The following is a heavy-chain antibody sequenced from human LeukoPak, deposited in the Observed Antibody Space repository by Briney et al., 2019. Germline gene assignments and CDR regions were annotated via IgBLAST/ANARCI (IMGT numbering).Heavy chain of an antibody. J-gene: IGHJ6*03. V-gene: IGHV1-69*06. CDR1: GGTFSSYA. CDR3: ARARIQLWLTQKYYYYYYMDV. CDR2: IIPIFGTA. D-gene: IGHD5-18*01. Sequence: GASVKVSCKASGGTFSSYAISWVRQAPGQGLEWMGGIIPIFGTANYAQKFQGRVTITADKSTSTAYMELSSLRSEDTAVYYCARARIQLWLTQKYYYYYYMDVWGKGTTVTVSS.